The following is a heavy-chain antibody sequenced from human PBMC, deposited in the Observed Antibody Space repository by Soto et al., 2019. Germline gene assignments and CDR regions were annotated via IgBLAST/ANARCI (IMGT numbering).Heavy chain of an antibody. CDR2: ISAYNGNT. D-gene: IGHD6-13*01. CDR3: ASLRAQQLAPYDAFDI. V-gene: IGHV1-18*04. CDR1: GYTFTSYG. Sequence: ASVKVSCKASGYTFTSYGISWVRQAPGQGLEWMVWISAYNGNTSYAQKLQGRVTMTTDTSTSTAYMELRSLRSDDTAVYYCASLRAQQLAPYDAFDIWGQGTMVTVSS. J-gene: IGHJ3*02.